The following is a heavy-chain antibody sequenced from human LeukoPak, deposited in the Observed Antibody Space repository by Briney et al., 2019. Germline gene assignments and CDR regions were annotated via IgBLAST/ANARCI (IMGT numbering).Heavy chain of an antibody. Sequence: SGTLSLTCTVSGGSISSYYWSWIRQPPGKGLEWIGFIYNSGRTNYNPSLKTRVTISIDTSKNQFSLKLSSVTAADTAVYYCARSDGNSRFNYWGQGTLVTVSS. CDR3: ARSDGNSRFNY. CDR1: GGSISSYY. J-gene: IGHJ4*02. D-gene: IGHD2-15*01. CDR2: IYNSGRT. V-gene: IGHV4-59*01.